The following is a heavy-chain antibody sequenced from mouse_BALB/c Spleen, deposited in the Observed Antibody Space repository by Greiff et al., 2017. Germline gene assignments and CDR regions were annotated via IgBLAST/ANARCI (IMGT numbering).Heavy chain of an antibody. V-gene: IGHV3-6*02. CDR2: ISYDGSN. CDR3: ASEGYGYYLDY. Sequence: EVQLQESGPGLVKPSQSLSLTCSVTGYSITSGYYWNWIRQFPGNKLEWMGYISYDGSNNYNPSLKNRISITRDTSKNQFFLKLNSVTTEDTATYYCASEGYGYYLDYWGQGTTLTVSS. D-gene: IGHD1-2*01. J-gene: IGHJ2*01. CDR1: GYSITSGYY.